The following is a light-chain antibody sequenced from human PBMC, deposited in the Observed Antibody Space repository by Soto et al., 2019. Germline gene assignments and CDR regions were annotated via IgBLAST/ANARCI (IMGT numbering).Light chain of an antibody. CDR1: SSDVGSYNL. V-gene: IGLV2-23*01. Sequence: SVLTQPASVSGSPGQSITISCTGTSSDVGSYNLVSWYQQHPGKAPKLMIYEGSKRPSGVSIRFSGSKSGNTASLTISGLQAEDEADYYCCSYAGSSTYVFGTGTKVTV. CDR3: CSYAGSSTYV. CDR2: EGS. J-gene: IGLJ1*01.